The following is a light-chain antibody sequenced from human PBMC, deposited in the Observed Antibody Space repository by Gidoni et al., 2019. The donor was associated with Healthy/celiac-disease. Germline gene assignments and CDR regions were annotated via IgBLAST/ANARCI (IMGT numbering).Light chain of an antibody. CDR3: QQRSNWPPDT. J-gene: IGKJ4*01. CDR1: QSVISY. CDR2: DAS. Sequence: EIALTQSPATLSLSPGERATLSCRASQSVISYLAWYQQKPGQAPRLLIYDASNRATGIPARFSGSGSGTDFTLTISSLEPEDFAVYYCQQRSNWPPDTFGGGTKVEIK. V-gene: IGKV3-11*01.